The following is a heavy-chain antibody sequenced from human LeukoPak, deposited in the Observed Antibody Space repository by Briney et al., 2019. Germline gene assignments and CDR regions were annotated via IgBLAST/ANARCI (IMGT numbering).Heavy chain of an antibody. CDR2: IYYGGST. Sequence: SETLSLTCTVSGGSISGTSYYWDWIRQPPGKGLEWIGSIYYGGSTYYSPSLKSRVTISVDTSKNQFSLNLSSVTAADTAVYYCAIIIRPSWYVDYWGQGTLVTVSS. D-gene: IGHD2-2*01. J-gene: IGHJ4*02. V-gene: IGHV4-39*01. CDR3: AIIIRPSWYVDY. CDR1: GGSISGTSYY.